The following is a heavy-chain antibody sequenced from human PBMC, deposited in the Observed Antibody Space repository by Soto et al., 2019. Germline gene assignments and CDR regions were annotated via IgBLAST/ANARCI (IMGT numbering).Heavy chain of an antibody. D-gene: IGHD2-8*01. Sequence: GGSLRLSCAASGFTFDDYAMHWVRQAPGKGLEWVSGISWNSGTIDYADSVKGRFTISRDNAKKSLYLQMNSLRVEDTALYYCGRTFLSLMGHMDVWGKGTTVTVSS. CDR2: ISWNSGTI. CDR3: GRTFLSLMGHMDV. V-gene: IGHV3-9*01. CDR1: GFTFDDYA. J-gene: IGHJ6*03.